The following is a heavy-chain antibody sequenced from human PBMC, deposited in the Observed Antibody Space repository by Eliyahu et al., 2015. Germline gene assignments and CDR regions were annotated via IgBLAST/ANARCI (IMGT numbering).Heavy chain of an antibody. J-gene: IGHJ5*02. V-gene: IGHV4-31*03. Sequence: QVQLQESGPGLVKPSQTLSLTCTVSGGSISXGXXYWSWIRQHPGKGLEWIGYIYXSGSTYYNPSLKSRVTISVDTSKNQFSLKLSSVTAADTAVYYCAREYWHCSSTSCRPHNWFDPWGQGTLVTVSS. CDR1: GGSISXGXXY. CDR2: IYXSGST. D-gene: IGHD2-2*01. CDR3: AREYWHCSSTSCRPHNWFDP.